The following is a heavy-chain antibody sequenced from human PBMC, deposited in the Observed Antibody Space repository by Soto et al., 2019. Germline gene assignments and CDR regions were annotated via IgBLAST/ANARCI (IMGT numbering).Heavy chain of an antibody. J-gene: IGHJ3*02. CDR1: GFTFSSYS. Sequence: EVQLLESGGGLVQPGGSLRLSCAASGFTFSSYSMNWVRQAPGKGLEWVSYISSRSSTIYYADSVKGRFTISRDNAKNSLYLQMNSLRDEDTAVYYCARDPGSGSYFEAFDIWGQGTMVTVSS. CDR3: ARDPGSGSYFEAFDI. V-gene: IGHV3-48*02. D-gene: IGHD1-26*01. CDR2: ISSRSSTI.